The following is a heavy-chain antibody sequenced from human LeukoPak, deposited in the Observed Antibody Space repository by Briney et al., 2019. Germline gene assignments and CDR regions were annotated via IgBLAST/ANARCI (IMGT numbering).Heavy chain of an antibody. D-gene: IGHD3-22*01. J-gene: IGHJ4*02. CDR1: GGSISSYY. V-gene: IGHV4-59*01. CDR3: ARVDDSSGYYTSSPFDY. Sequence: PSETLSLTCTVSGGSISSYYWSWIRQPPGKGLEWIGYIYYSGSTNYNPSLKSRVTISVDTSKNQFSLKLSSVTAADTAVYYCARVDDSSGYYTSSPFDYWGQGTLVTVSS. CDR2: IYYSGST.